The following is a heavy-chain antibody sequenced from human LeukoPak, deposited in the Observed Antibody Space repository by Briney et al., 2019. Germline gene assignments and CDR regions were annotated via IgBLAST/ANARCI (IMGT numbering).Heavy chain of an antibody. V-gene: IGHV3-48*03. J-gene: IGHJ3*02. Sequence: PGGSLRLSCAASEFTFTSYELNWVRQAPGKGLEWVSYISSSGNTISYADSVGGRFTISRDNAKNSLYLQVISLRAEDTAVYYCARGPSIAARYDAFDIWGQGTMVTVSS. CDR2: ISSSGNTI. CDR3: ARGPSIAARYDAFDI. CDR1: EFTFTSYE. D-gene: IGHD6-6*01.